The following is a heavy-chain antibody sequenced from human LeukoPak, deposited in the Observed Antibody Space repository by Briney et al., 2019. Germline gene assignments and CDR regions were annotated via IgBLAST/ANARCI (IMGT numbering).Heavy chain of an antibody. CDR3: ARRAGAYSHPYDY. Sequence: ASVKVSCKASGGTFSSYAISWVRQAPGQGLEWMGGIIPIFGTANYAQNFQGRVTITADESTATAYMELSSLKSDDTAVYYCARRAGAYSHPYDYWGQGTLVTVSS. D-gene: IGHD4/OR15-4a*01. V-gene: IGHV1-69*13. J-gene: IGHJ4*02. CDR2: IIPIFGTA. CDR1: GGTFSSYA.